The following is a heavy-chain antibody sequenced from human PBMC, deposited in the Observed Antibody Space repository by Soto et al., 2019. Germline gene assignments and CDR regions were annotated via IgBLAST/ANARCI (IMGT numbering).Heavy chain of an antibody. J-gene: IGHJ4*02. CDR2: ISYDGSNN. V-gene: IGHV3-30*03. CDR1: GFTFSSYG. CDR3: AREGQCELLSWYFDY. Sequence: QVQLVESGGGVVQPGRSLRLSCAASGFTFSSYGMHWVRQAPGKGLEWVAVISYDGSNNYYGDSVKGRFTISRDDSKKTLYLQMNSLRPEDTAVYHCAREGQCELLSWYFDYWGQGTLVTVSS. D-gene: IGHD1-26*01.